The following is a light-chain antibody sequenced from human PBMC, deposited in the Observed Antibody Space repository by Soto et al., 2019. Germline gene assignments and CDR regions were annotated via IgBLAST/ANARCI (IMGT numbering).Light chain of an antibody. Sequence: QSVLTQPPSASGTPGQRVTISCSGSSANIGRNTVNWYQQLPGTAPKLLIYSNKQRPSGVPDRFSGSKSGTSASLAISGLQSEEEADYYCSAWADSLNGDVVFGGGTTLTVL. CDR1: SANIGRNT. CDR3: SAWADSLNGDVV. V-gene: IGLV1-44*01. J-gene: IGLJ2*01. CDR2: SNK.